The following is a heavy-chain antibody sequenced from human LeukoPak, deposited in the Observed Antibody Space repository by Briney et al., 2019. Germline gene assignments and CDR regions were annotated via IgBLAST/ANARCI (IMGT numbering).Heavy chain of an antibody. V-gene: IGHV3-30*02. CDR3: VKDLESGCRNDAFHI. Sequence: GGSLRLSCAASGFTFSSYGMHWVRQAPGKGLEWVTFIRFDGSNKYYAASVKGRFTISRDNSNNTLFLQMNSLSAEDTAVYYCVKDLESGCRNDAFHIWGQGAMVSVSS. CDR1: GFTFSSYG. CDR2: IRFDGSNK. J-gene: IGHJ3*02. D-gene: IGHD6-19*01.